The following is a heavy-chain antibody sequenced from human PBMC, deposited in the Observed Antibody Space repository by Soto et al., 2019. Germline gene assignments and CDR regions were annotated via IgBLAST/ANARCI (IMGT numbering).Heavy chain of an antibody. CDR2: INPSSGGT. Sequence: ASVKVSCKASGYTFTSNNIHWVRRAPGQGLEWMGRINPSSGGTIYAQKFQGRVSMIRDMSTSTAYMELSSLRSEDTAVYYCARRIVGALGAYFDYWGQGTLVTVSS. D-gene: IGHD1-26*01. V-gene: IGHV1-46*01. J-gene: IGHJ4*02. CDR1: GYTFTSNN. CDR3: ARRIVGALGAYFDY.